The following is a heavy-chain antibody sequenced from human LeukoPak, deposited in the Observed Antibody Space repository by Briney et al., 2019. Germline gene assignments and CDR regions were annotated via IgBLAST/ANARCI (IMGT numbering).Heavy chain of an antibody. CDR2: INPSGGST. Sequence: ASVKLSCKASGYTFSNYYIHWVRQAPGQGLEWMGIINPSGGSTSNAQKFQGSVTMTREMSTSTVYMELSSLRSEDTAVYYCARRGAGDAFDIWGQGTMVTVSS. J-gene: IGHJ3*02. CDR3: ARRGAGDAFDI. CDR1: GYTFSNYY. V-gene: IGHV1-46*01. D-gene: IGHD1-26*01.